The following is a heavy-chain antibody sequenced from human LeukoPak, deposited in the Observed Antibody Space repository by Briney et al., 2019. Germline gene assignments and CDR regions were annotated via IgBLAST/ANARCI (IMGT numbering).Heavy chain of an antibody. CDR3: ARSSWFGVFDP. Sequence: SETLSLTCAVYGGSFSGYYRSWIRQPPGKGLEWIGEINHSGSTNYNPSLKSRVTISVDTSKNQFSLKLSSVTAADPAVYYCARSSWFGVFDPWGQGTLVTVSS. CDR2: INHSGST. J-gene: IGHJ5*02. CDR1: GGSFSGYY. D-gene: IGHD3-10*01. V-gene: IGHV4-34*01.